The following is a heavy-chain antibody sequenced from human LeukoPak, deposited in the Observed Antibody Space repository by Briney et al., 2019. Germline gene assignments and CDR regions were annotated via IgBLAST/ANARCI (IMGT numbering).Heavy chain of an antibody. Sequence: PGGSLRLSCATSGFTFSFYSMNWVRQAPGKGLEWLSYISGSGSIVYYADSVKVRITISRDNAKNSLYLQMSSLRAEDTAVYYCARMSSRAFDMWGQGTMVTVSS. CDR2: ISGSGSIV. J-gene: IGHJ3*02. CDR1: GFTFSFYS. V-gene: IGHV3-48*01. CDR3: ARMSSRAFDM.